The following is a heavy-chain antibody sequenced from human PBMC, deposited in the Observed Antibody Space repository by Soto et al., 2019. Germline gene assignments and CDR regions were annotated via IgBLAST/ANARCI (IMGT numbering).Heavy chain of an antibody. D-gene: IGHD3-9*01. CDR3: ARGLKVLTGYYPLGY. V-gene: IGHV3-53*01. Sequence: EVQLVESGGGLIQPGGSLRLSCAASGFTVSSNYMSWVRQAPGKGLEWVSVIYSGGSTYYADSVKGRFTISRDNSKNTLYLQMNSLRAEDTAVYYCARGLKVLTGYYPLGYWGQGTLVTVSS. CDR2: IYSGGST. J-gene: IGHJ4*02. CDR1: GFTVSSNY.